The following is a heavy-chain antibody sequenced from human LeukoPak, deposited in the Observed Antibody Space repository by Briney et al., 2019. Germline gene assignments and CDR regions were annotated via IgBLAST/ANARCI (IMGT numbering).Heavy chain of an antibody. CDR1: GYRFKTYG. V-gene: IGHV1-18*01. J-gene: IGHJ5*02. Sequence: ASVKVSCKASGYRFKTYGISWVRQAPGQGLEWMAWINAYSGNTDYQENFKGRLTMATDTSTASASMELRSLRSDDTAVYYCVFGECSSTSCYPRRYHWGQGTLVTVSS. CDR2: INAYSGNT. CDR3: VFGECSSTSCYPRRYH. D-gene: IGHD2-2*01.